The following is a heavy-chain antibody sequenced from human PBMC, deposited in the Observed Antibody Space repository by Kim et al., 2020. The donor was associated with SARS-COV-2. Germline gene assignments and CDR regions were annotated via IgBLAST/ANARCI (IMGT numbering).Heavy chain of an antibody. J-gene: IGHJ4*02. D-gene: IGHD1-26*01. CDR1: GFSFSDAW. V-gene: IGHV3-15*01. CDR3: ATEYYGSYNY. CDR2: IKSKTNGGTT. Sequence: GGSLRLSCAASGFSFSDAWMSWVRQAPGKGLEWVGHIKSKTNGGTTDYAAPVKGRFTISRDDSKTTLFLQMNSLKTEDTAVYYCATEYYGSYNYWGQG.